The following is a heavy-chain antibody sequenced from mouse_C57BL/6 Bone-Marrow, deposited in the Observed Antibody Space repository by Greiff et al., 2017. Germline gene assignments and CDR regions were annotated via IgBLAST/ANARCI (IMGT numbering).Heavy chain of an antibody. CDR3: ARSQLGHYFDY. CDR1: GYTFTSYW. Sequence: HVKQPGAELVMPGASVKLSCKASGYTFTSYWMHWVKQRPGQGLEWIGEIDPSDSYTNYNQKFKGKSTLTVDKSSSTAYMQLSSLTSEDSAVYYCARSQLGHYFDYWGQGTTLTVSS. D-gene: IGHD4-1*02. CDR2: IDPSDSYT. V-gene: IGHV1-69*01. J-gene: IGHJ2*01.